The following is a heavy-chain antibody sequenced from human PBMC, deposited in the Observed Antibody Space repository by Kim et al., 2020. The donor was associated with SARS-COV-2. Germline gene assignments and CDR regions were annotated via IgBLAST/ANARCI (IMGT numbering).Heavy chain of an antibody. J-gene: IGHJ4*02. CDR3: ARTDSSGYYVYYFDY. V-gene: IGHV1-46*01. D-gene: IGHD3-22*01. Sequence: QKCPRRVTMTTDTSTSTVYMELSSLRSEDTAVYYCARTDSSGYYVYYFDYWGQGTLVTVSS.